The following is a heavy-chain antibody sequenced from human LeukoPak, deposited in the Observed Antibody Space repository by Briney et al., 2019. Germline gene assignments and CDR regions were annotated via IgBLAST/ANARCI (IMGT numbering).Heavy chain of an antibody. Sequence: SETLSLTCTVSGGSISSGDYYWSWIRQPPGKGLEWIGYIYHSGSTYYNPSLKSRVTISVDRSKNQFSLKLSSVTAADTAVYYCASYSSGYYYGTETAEYFQHWGQGTLVTVSS. CDR3: ASYSSGYYYGTETAEYFQH. V-gene: IGHV4-30-2*01. CDR2: IYHSGST. J-gene: IGHJ1*01. CDR1: GGSISSGDYY. D-gene: IGHD3-22*01.